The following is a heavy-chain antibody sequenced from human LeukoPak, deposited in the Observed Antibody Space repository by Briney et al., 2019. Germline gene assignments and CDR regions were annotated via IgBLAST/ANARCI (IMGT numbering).Heavy chain of an antibody. D-gene: IGHD6-19*01. Sequence: ASVKVSCKTSGYSFILYGISWVRQAPGQGPEWMGWISTSTGDTKYTQKLQGRVTMTTDTSTSTAYMELRSLRSDDTAVYYCARVRQWLPLNGDYWGQGTLVTVSS. CDR1: GYSFILYG. CDR3: ARVRQWLPLNGDY. CDR2: ISTSTGDT. J-gene: IGHJ4*02. V-gene: IGHV1-18*01.